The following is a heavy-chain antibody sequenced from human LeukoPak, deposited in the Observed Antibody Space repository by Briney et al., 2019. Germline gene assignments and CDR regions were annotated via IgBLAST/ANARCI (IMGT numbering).Heavy chain of an antibody. CDR3: ARVEGPSIFGVVDY. CDR1: GYTFSSHG. D-gene: IGHD3-3*02. V-gene: IGHV1-18*01. Sequence: ASVKVSCKASGYTFSSHGNIWVRQAPGQGLEWMGWISAYNGDTNYAQKFQGRVTMTTDTSTSTAYMEVRNLRSDDTAVYYCARVEGPSIFGVVDYWGQGTLVTASS. J-gene: IGHJ4*02. CDR2: ISAYNGDT.